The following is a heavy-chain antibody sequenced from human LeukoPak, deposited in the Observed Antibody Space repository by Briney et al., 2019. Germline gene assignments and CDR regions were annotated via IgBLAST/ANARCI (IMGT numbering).Heavy chain of an antibody. CDR2: IYYSGST. Sequence: SETPSLTCTVSGGSISSYYWSWIRQPAGKGLEWIGYIYYSGSTNYNPSLESRLTISVAPSKNQFSLKLTSVNGADTAIYYCARSPTKLVTEDYWGQGILVTVSS. CDR3: ARSPTKLVTEDY. CDR1: GGSISSYY. D-gene: IGHD5-18*01. J-gene: IGHJ4*02. V-gene: IGHV4-59*12.